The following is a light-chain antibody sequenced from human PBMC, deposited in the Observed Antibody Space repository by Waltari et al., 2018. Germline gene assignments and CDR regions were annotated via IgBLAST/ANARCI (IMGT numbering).Light chain of an antibody. CDR3: QQYNSYPYT. J-gene: IGKJ2*01. CDR2: KAS. Sequence: DIQMTQSPSTLSASVGERVTITCRASQSISSWLAWYQQKPGKAPKRMSYKASSLESGVPSRFSGSGSGTEFTLTISSLQPDDFATYYCQQYNSYPYTFGQGTKLEIK. V-gene: IGKV1-5*03. CDR1: QSISSW.